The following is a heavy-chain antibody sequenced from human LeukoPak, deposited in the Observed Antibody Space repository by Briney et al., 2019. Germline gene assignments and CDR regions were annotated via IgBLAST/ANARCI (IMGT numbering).Heavy chain of an antibody. V-gene: IGHV1-18*01. D-gene: IGHD1-26*01. Sequence: ASVKVSCKASGYTFTSYGISWVRQAPGQGLEWMGWISAYNGNTNYAQKLKGRVTMTTDTSPSTAYIEPGSLCSDDTAVYYCARGGGTPYSGSYRAFDIWGQGTMVTVSS. CDR2: ISAYNGNT. CDR3: ARGGGTPYSGSYRAFDI. J-gene: IGHJ3*02. CDR1: GYTFTSYG.